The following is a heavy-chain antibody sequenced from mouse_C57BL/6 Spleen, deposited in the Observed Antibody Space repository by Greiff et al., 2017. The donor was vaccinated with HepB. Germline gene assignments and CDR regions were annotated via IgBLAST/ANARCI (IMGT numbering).Heavy chain of an antibody. V-gene: IGHV1-15*01. CDR1: GYTFTDYE. D-gene: IGHD2-3*01. CDR2: IDPETGGT. J-gene: IGHJ4*01. CDR3: TRSLSDGYYEGYYAMDY. Sequence: VQLQQSGAELVRPGASVTLSCKASGYTFTDYEMHWVKQTPVHGLEWIGAIDPETGGTAYNQKFKGKAILTADKSSSTAYMELRSLTSEDSAVYYCTRSLSDGYYEGYYAMDYWGQGTSVTVSS.